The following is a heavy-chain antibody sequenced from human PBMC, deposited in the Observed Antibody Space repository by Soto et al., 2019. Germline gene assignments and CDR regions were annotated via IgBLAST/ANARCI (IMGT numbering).Heavy chain of an antibody. V-gene: IGHV1-3*01. D-gene: IGHD2-15*01. CDR3: ARGGLGVVVVDATTGPFDY. Sequence: QVQLVQSGAEVKKPGASVKVSCKASGYTFTSYAMHWVRQAPGQRLEWMGWINAGNGNTKYSQKFEGRVTITRDTSASTAYMERSRLRSEDTAVYYCARGGLGVVVVDATTGPFDYWGQGTLVTVSS. CDR2: INAGNGNT. CDR1: GYTFTSYA. J-gene: IGHJ4*02.